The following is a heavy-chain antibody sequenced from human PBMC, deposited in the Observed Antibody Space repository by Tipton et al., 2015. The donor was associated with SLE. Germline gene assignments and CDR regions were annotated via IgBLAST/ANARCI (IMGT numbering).Heavy chain of an antibody. CDR1: GGSISPYY. CDR3: ARDKWGEYTASTGYFWSFDP. CDR2: IYYSGIT. Sequence: TLSLTCAVSGGSISPYYWTWIRQPPGKRLEWIGYIYYSGITIYNPSLKGRVTMFVDTSKDQFSVKLSSVTAADTAVYFCARDKWGEYTASTGYFWSFDPWGQGIPVTVSS. D-gene: IGHD3-9*01. J-gene: IGHJ5*02. V-gene: IGHV4-59*01.